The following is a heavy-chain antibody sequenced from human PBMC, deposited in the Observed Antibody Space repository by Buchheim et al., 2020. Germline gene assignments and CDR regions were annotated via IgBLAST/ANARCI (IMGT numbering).Heavy chain of an antibody. CDR1: GYTFTSYY. Sequence: QVQLVQSGAEVKKPGASVKVSCKASGYTFTSYYMHWVRQAPGQGLEWMGIINPSGGSTSYAQQFQGRVTMTRDTSTSTVYIELSRLRSEDTAVYYCARGDSYRYGYVYYYYYMDVWGKGTT. J-gene: IGHJ6*03. CDR3: ARGDSYRYGYVYYYYYMDV. D-gene: IGHD5-18*01. CDR2: INPSGGST. V-gene: IGHV1-46*01.